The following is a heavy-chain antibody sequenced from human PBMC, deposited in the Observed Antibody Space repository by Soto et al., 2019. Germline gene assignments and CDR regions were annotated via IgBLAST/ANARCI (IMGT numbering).Heavy chain of an antibody. Sequence: GASMKVSCKTSGYTFTSYGISWVRHAPGQGLEWMGWISAYNGNTNYAQKLQGRVTTTTDTSTSTAYMELRSLRSDDTAVYYCARGFSAYGPNWFDPWRQAILVTVSS. CDR2: ISAYNGNT. D-gene: IGHD4-17*01. CDR3: ARGFSAYGPNWFDP. V-gene: IGHV1-18*01. CDR1: GYTFTSYG. J-gene: IGHJ5*02.